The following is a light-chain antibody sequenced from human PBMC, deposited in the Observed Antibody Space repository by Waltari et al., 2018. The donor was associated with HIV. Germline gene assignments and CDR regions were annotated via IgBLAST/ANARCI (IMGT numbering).Light chain of an antibody. CDR3: QVWDSPTDDNYV. Sequence: SYFLTQPPSVSVAPGQTARITCGGNNIGSKSVQGYQQKPGQAPVLVIYDDRDRPSGIPERISGSNSGNTATLTISRVEGGDEADYYCQVWDSPTDDNYVFGTGTKVTVL. CDR1: NIGSKS. V-gene: IGLV3-21*02. CDR2: DDR. J-gene: IGLJ1*01.